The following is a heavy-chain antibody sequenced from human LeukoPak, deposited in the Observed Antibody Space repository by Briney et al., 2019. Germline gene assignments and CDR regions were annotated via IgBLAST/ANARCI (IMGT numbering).Heavy chain of an antibody. Sequence: GASVKVSCKASGYTFTSYGISWVRQAPGQGLEWMGWISAYNGNTNYAQKLQGRVTMTTDTSTSTAYMELRSLRSDDTAVYYCARIRGYGGYAFYYYYYMDVWGKGTTVTVSS. CDR3: ARIRGYGGYAFYYYYYMDV. CDR1: GYTFTSYG. D-gene: IGHD5-12*01. V-gene: IGHV1-18*01. CDR2: ISAYNGNT. J-gene: IGHJ6*03.